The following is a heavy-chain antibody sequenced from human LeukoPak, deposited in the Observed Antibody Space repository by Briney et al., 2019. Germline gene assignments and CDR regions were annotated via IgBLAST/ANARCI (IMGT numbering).Heavy chain of an antibody. V-gene: IGHV3-23*01. CDR1: GFTFSSYG. CDR2: ISGSGGST. D-gene: IGHD1-26*01. Sequence: HTGGTLRLSCAASGFTFSSYGMSWVRQAPGKGLEWVSAISGSGGSTYYAASVKGRFTISRDNSKNTLYLQMSSLRAEDTAVYYCAKDSLSGSYSDYWGQGTLVTVSS. J-gene: IGHJ4*02. CDR3: AKDSLSGSYSDY.